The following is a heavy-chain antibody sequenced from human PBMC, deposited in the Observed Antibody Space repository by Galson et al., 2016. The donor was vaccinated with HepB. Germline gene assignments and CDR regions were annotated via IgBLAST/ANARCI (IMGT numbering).Heavy chain of an antibody. CDR1: GYTFITYY. V-gene: IGHV1-46*01. CDR2: INPSGGTT. Sequence: SVKVSCKASGYTFITYYMTWVRQAPGRRLEWMGVINPSGGTTIYAQNLQGRVTMTRDTSTYTFYMELSSLRSEDTAVYYCAVLMIDDWGQGTLVTVSS. D-gene: IGHD2-8*01. CDR3: AVLMIDD. J-gene: IGHJ4*02.